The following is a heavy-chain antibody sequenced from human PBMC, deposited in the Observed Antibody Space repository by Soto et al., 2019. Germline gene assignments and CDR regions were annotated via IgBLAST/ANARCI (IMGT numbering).Heavy chain of an antibody. CDR2: IYYTGTT. D-gene: IGHD3-10*01. CDR1: GGSISSNNYF. Sequence: PSETLSLTCTVSGGSISSNNYFWGWIRQPPGKGLEWFGSIYYTGTTYYNPSLKSRVSIFVDPPKNQFSLRLSSVTAADTAIYYCARVLGGSGSYHFDYWGQGTLVTVSS. CDR3: ARVLGGSGSYHFDY. J-gene: IGHJ4*02. V-gene: IGHV4-39*01.